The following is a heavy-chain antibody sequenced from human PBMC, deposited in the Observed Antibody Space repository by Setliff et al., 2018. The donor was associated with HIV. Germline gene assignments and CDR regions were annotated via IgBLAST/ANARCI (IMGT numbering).Heavy chain of an antibody. CDR3: AREATRYYFDY. CDR1: LFTFSDYY. J-gene: IGHJ4*02. D-gene: IGHD2-15*01. Sequence: GSLRLSCAASLFTFSDYYMSWIRQAPGKGLEWVSYISSSGNTIYYADSVKGRFTVSRDNAKNSLYLQMNSLRADDTAVYYCAREATRYYFDYWGQGTLGTSPQ. CDR2: ISSSGNTI. V-gene: IGHV3-11*01.